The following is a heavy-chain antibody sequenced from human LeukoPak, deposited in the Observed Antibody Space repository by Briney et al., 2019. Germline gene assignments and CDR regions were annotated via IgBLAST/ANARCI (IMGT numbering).Heavy chain of an antibody. Sequence: GGSLRLSCAASGFSFSSYNMNWVRQVPGKGLAWVARVDRDGIRTDYADSVRGRFTISRHNAKNTVFLQMNSLTDDDTAVYYCGTSRWSGVVDSWGQGTLVTVSS. D-gene: IGHD3-3*01. CDR3: GTSRWSGVVDS. CDR2: VDRDGIRT. J-gene: IGHJ5*01. CDR1: GFSFSSYN. V-gene: IGHV3-74*01.